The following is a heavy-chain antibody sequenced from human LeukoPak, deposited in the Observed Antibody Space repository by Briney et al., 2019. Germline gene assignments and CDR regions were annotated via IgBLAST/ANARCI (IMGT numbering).Heavy chain of an antibody. Sequence: SQTLSLTCTVSGGSISSGGYYWSWIRQHPGKGLEWIGYIYYSGSTYYNPPLKSRVTISVDTSKNQFSLKLSSVTAADTAVYYCAGSIAARVVLDYWGQGTLVTVSS. D-gene: IGHD6-6*01. CDR1: GGSISSGGYY. V-gene: IGHV4-31*03. J-gene: IGHJ4*02. CDR3: AGSIAARVVLDY. CDR2: IYYSGST.